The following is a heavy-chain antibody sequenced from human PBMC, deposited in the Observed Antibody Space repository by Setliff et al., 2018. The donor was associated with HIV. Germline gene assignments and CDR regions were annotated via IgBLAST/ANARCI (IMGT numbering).Heavy chain of an antibody. Sequence: SETLSLTCTVYGGSFSGYYWSWIRQPPGMGLEWIGEINQSENTNYNPSLKSRVTISADTSKNHLSLKLTSLTAADTAVYYCGRLETGPATSAYGPFNSWGQGKMVTVSS. J-gene: IGHJ4*02. D-gene: IGHD4-17*01. V-gene: IGHV4-34*01. CDR2: INQSENT. CDR1: GGSFSGYY. CDR3: GRLETGPATSAYGPFNS.